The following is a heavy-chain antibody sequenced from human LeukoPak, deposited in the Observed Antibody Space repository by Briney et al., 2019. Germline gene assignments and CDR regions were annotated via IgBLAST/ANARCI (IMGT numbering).Heavy chain of an antibody. V-gene: IGHV3-7*01. J-gene: IGHJ4*02. CDR1: GFTFSSYW. D-gene: IGHD3-16*02. CDR2: IKQDGSEK. CDR3: ARGSMITFGGVIV. Sequence: GGSLRLSCAASGFTFSSYWMSWVRQAPGKGLEWVANIKQDGSEKYYVDSVKGRFTISRDNAKNSLYLQMNSLRAEDTAVCYCARGSMITFGGVIVWGQGTLVTVSS.